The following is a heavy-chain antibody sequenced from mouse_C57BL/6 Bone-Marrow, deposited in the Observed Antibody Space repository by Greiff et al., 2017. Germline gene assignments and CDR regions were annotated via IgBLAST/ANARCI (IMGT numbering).Heavy chain of an antibody. D-gene: IGHD2-5*01. J-gene: IGHJ4*01. CDR1: GFSLTSYG. Sequence: QVQRVESGPGLVQPSQSLSITCTVSGFSLTSYGVHWVRQSPGKGLAWLGVLWRGGSTDNNAAFISRMSISKDNTKSQVFLKMNSLQADDTAIYYWARRGYYSNYHYAMDYWGQGTSVTVSS. CDR2: LWRGGST. V-gene: IGHV2-2*01. CDR3: ARRGYYSNYHYAMDY.